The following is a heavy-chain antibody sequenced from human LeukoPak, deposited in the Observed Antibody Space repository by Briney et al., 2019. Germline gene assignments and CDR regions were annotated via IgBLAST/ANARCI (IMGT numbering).Heavy chain of an antibody. D-gene: IGHD3-22*01. CDR3: ARVTGRDYYDSSGYSPLGY. Sequence: PSGTLSLTCAISGGSISSSNWWTWVRQPPGKGLEWVGEIYLRGNTNYNPSLESRATISVDESKTQLSLRLESVTAADTAVYYCARVTGRDYYDSSGYSPLGYWGQGTLVTVSS. V-gene: IGHV4-4*02. CDR2: IYLRGNT. J-gene: IGHJ4*02. CDR1: GGSISSSNW.